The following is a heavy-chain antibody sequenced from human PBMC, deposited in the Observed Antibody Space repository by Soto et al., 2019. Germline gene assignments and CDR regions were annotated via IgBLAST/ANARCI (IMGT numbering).Heavy chain of an antibody. J-gene: IGHJ4*02. CDR2: INAGNGNT. V-gene: IGHV1-3*01. CDR1: GYTFTSYA. D-gene: IGHD2-15*01. CDR3: ARDWCSGGSCYSGSYGY. Sequence: QVQLVQSGAEVKKPGASVKVSCKASGYTFTSYAMHWVRQAPGQRLEWMGWINAGNGNTKYSQKSQGRVTITRDTSASTAYMELSSLRSEDTAVYYCARDWCSGGSCYSGSYGYWGQGTLVTVSS.